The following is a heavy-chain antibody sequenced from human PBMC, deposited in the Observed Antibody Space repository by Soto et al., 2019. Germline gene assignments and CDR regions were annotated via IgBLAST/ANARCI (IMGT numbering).Heavy chain of an antibody. CDR1: GGSFSGYY. J-gene: IGHJ4*02. D-gene: IGHD4-17*01. Sequence: SETLSLTCAVYGGSFSGYYWSWIRQPPGKGLEWIGEINHSGSTNYNPSLKSRVTISVDTSKNQFSLKLSSVTAADTAVYYCARGTTVTPVREPPFDYWGQGTLVT. CDR3: ARGTTVTPVREPPFDY. V-gene: IGHV4-34*01. CDR2: INHSGST.